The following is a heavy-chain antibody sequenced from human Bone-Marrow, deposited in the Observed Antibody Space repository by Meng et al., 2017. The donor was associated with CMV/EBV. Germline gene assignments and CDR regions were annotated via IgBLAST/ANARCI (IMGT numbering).Heavy chain of an antibody. D-gene: IGHD5-18*01. CDR2: IKQDGSEK. CDR1: GFTFSSYW. V-gene: IGHV3-7*01. Sequence: GGSLRLSCAASGFTFSSYWMSWVRQAPGKGLEWVANIKQDGSEKYYVDSVKGRFTISRDNAKNSLYLQMNSLRAEDTAVYYCARVRGGYSYFTPDIWGQGTMVTVSS. CDR3: ARVRGGYSYFTPDI. J-gene: IGHJ3*02.